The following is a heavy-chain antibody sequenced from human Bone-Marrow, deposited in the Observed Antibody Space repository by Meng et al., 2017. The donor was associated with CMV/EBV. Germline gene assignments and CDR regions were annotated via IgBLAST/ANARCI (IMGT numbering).Heavy chain of an antibody. D-gene: IGHD2-2*01. CDR2: INPNSGGT. V-gene: IGHV1-2*02. CDR3: ARIPKKYCSSTSCYLGWDY. J-gene: IGHJ4*02. Sequence: TFTGYYMHWVRQAPGQGLEWMGRINPNSGGTNYAQKFQGRVTMTRDTSISTAYMELSRLRSDDTAVYYCARIPKKYCSSTSCYLGWDYWGQGTLVTVSS. CDR1: TFTGYY.